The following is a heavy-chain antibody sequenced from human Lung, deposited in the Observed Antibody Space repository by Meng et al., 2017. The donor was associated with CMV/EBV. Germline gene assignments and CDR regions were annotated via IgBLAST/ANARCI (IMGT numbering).Heavy chain of an antibody. CDR1: GFTFSIYL. D-gene: IGHD2-2*03. CDR3: ARDQPGGYCSDFCYYGMDV. V-gene: IGHV3-7*01. Sequence: GESXKISCAASGFTFSIYLMSWVRQAPGKGLEWVANIKEDGTENNYAESVKGRFTISSDKARNSLYLQMNSLRAGATAVYYGARDQPGGYCSDFCYYGMDVWGQGTTVTVSS. J-gene: IGHJ6*02. CDR2: IKEDGTEN.